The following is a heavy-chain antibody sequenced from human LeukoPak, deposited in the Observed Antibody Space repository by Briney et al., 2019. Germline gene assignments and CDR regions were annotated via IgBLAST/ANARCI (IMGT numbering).Heavy chain of an antibody. CDR3: ARGGYSSSWALPYNWFDP. D-gene: IGHD6-13*01. V-gene: IGHV4-34*01. CDR1: GGSISGYY. CDR2: INHSGST. J-gene: IGHJ5*02. Sequence: PSETLSLTCTVSGGSISGYYWSWIRQPPGKGLEWIGEINHSGSTNYNPSLKSRVTISVDTSKNQFSLKLSSVTAADTAVYYCARGGYSSSWALPYNWFDPWGQGTLVTVSS.